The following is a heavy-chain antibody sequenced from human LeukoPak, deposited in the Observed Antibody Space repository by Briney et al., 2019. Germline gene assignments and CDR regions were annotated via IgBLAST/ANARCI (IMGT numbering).Heavy chain of an antibody. CDR2: IYYSGST. D-gene: IGHD3-3*01. V-gene: IGHV4-61*01. J-gene: IGHJ5*02. CDR3: ARVPKYDFWSGYYWFDP. Sequence: SETLSLTCTVSGGSVSSGSYYWSWIRQPPGTGLEWIGYIYYSGSTNYNPSLKSRVTISVDTSKNQFSLKLSSVTAADTAVYYCARVPKYDFWSGYYWFDPWGQGTLVTVSS. CDR1: GGSVSSGSYY.